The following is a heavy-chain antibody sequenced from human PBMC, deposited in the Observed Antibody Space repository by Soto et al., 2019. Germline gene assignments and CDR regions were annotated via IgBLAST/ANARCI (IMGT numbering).Heavy chain of an antibody. CDR2: IKSKTDGGTT. CDR1: GFTFSNAW. V-gene: IGHV3-15*07. J-gene: IGHJ2*01. D-gene: IGHD4-17*01. CDR3: TTADYGVAITRDWYFDL. Sequence: EVQLVESGGGLVKPGGSLRLSCAASGFTFSNAWMNWVRQAPGKGLEWVGRIKSKTDGGTTDYAAPVKGRFTISRDDSKNTLYLQMNSLKTEDTAVYYCTTADYGVAITRDWYFDLWGRGTLVTVSS.